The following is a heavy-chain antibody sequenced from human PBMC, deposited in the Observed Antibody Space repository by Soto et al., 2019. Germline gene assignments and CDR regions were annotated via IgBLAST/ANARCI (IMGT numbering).Heavy chain of an antibody. CDR1: GFTLSDNY. V-gene: IGHV3-72*01. D-gene: IGHD3-10*01. Sequence: EVQLVESGGGLVQPGGSLRLSCAGSGFTLSDNYMDWVRQAPGKGLEWVGRTRNKANRYTTEYAASVKGRFTVSRDASMNSLHLQMNSLKTEDTAVYYCVRTSHYGSGTWNFDFWGQGSVVTVSS. J-gene: IGHJ4*02. CDR3: VRTSHYGSGTWNFDF. CDR2: TRNKANRYTT.